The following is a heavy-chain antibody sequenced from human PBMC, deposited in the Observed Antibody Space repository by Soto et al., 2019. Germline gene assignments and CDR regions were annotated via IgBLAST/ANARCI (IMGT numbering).Heavy chain of an antibody. CDR1: GFSPSNARMG. D-gene: IGHD3-3*01. Sequence: SGPTLVNPTETLTLTCTVSGFSPSNARMGVSWIRQPPGKALEWLAHIFSNDEKSYSTSLKSRLTISKDTSKSQVVLTMTNMDPVDTATYYCAHSRREMYYDFWSGYYKSPRWFDPWGQGTLVTVS. CDR3: AHSRREMYYDFWSGYYKSPRWFDP. J-gene: IGHJ5*02. CDR2: IFSNDEK. V-gene: IGHV2-26*01.